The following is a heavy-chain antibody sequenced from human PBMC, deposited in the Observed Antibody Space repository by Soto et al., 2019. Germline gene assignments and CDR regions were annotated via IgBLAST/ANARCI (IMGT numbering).Heavy chain of an antibody. Sequence: QVQLVQSGAEVKKPGASVKVSCKASGYTFTSYAMHWVRQAPGQRLEWMGWINAGNGNTKYSQKLQGRVTITRDTSVSTAYMERSSLRSVHKAVYDCARGQKGRIKFSVCPDRSDYDYYYMDVWSKGTTVTVSS. D-gene: IGHD2-8*01. CDR1: GYTFTSYA. CDR2: INAGNGNT. CDR3: ARGQKGRIKFSVCPDRSDYDYYYMDV. V-gene: IGHV1-3*01. J-gene: IGHJ6*03.